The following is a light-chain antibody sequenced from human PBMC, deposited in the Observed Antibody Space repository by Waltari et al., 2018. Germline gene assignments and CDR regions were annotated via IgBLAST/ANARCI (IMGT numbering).Light chain of an antibody. CDR3: CSYVGSVV. J-gene: IGLJ2*01. CDR1: SRHVCSYNY. CDR2: DVS. V-gene: IGLV2-23*02. Sequence: QSALAQPASVSGSPGPAITISCPRPSRHVCSYNYVSWYQQHPGKGPKLIIYDVSERPSGVSNRFSGSKSGNTASLTISGLQAEDEADYYCCSYVGSVVFGGGTKLTVL.